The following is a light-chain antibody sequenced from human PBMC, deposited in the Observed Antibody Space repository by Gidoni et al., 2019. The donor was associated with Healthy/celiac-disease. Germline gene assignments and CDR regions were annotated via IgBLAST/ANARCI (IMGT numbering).Light chain of an antibody. CDR3: QQSYSTPF. V-gene: IGKV1-39*01. CDR1: QSISSY. Sequence: DIQMTQSPSSLSASAGDRVTITCRASQSISSYLNWYQQKPGKAPKLLIYAASSLQSGVPSRFSGSGSGTDFTLTISSLQPEDFATYYCQQSYSTPFFGPGTKVDIK. CDR2: AAS. J-gene: IGKJ3*01.